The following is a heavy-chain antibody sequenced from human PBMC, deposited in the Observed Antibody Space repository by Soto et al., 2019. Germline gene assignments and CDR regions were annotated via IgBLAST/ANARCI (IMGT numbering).Heavy chain of an antibody. CDR2: ISYDGSNK. Sequence: QVQLVESVGGVVQPGRSLRLSCAASGFTISNYGMHWVRQAPGKGLEWAAVISYDGSNKYYADSVKGRFTISRDSSNNTLYLQMNSLRAEDTAVYYCEKDREGGLWPHYDCDYWGQGTLVTVSS. CDR3: EKDREGGLWPHYDCDY. D-gene: IGHD4-17*01. CDR1: GFTISNYG. V-gene: IGHV3-30*18. J-gene: IGHJ4*02.